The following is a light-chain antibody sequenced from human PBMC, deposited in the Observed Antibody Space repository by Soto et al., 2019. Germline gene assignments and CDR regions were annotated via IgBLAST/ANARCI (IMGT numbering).Light chain of an antibody. CDR1: QSVGTF. Sequence: EIVLTQSPATLSLSPGERATLSCRASQSVGTFFAWYQQKPGQAPRLLIYDASNRATGIPARFSGSASGTDFTLTINRLEPEDFAVYYCQLYGISPHFGQGTRLEIK. V-gene: IGKV3-11*01. CDR3: QLYGISPH. J-gene: IGKJ5*01. CDR2: DAS.